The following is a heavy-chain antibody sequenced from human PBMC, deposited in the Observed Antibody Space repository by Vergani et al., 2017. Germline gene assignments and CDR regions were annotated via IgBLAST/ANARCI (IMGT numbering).Heavy chain of an antibody. CDR3: ARGRGRDIVVVPAADAFDI. CDR2: MYYSGST. V-gene: IGHV4-31*03. Sequence: QVQLQESGPGLVKPSQTLSLTCSVSGGSISSGGYYWSWIRQHPGKGLEWIGYMYYSGSTYYNPSLKSRVTISIDTSKNQFSLKLSSVTAADTAVYYGARGRGRDIVVVPAADAFDIWGQGTMVTVSS. CDR1: GGSISSGGYY. D-gene: IGHD2-2*01. J-gene: IGHJ3*02.